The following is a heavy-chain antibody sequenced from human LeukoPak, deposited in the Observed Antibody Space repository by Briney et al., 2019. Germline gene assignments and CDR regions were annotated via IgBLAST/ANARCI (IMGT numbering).Heavy chain of an antibody. Sequence: ASVKVSCKASGYTFTGYYMHWVRQAPGQGLEWMGWINPNSGGTNYAQKFQGRVTTTRDTSISTAYMELSRLRSDDTAVYYCARGGGSGGSCYYYWGQGTLVTVSS. J-gene: IGHJ4*02. CDR3: ARGGGSGGSCYYY. V-gene: IGHV1-2*02. D-gene: IGHD2-15*01. CDR1: GYTFTGYY. CDR2: INPNSGGT.